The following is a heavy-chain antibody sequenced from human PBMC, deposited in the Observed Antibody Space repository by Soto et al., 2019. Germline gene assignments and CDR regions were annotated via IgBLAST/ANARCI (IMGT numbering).Heavy chain of an antibody. V-gene: IGHV5-10-1*01. CDR3: ARQGVQRSYYYYYYGMDV. J-gene: IGHJ6*02. CDR1: GYSFTSYW. Sequence: GESLKISCKGSGYSFTSYWISRVRQMPGKGLEWMGRIDPSDSYTNYSPSFQGHVTISADKSISTAYLQWSSLKASDTAMYYCARQGVQRSYYYYYYGMDVWGQGTTVTVSS. D-gene: IGHD3-16*01. CDR2: IDPSDSYT.